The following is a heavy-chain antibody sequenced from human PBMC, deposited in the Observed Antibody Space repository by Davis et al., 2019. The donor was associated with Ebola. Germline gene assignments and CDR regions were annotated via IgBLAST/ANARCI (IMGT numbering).Heavy chain of an antibody. CDR3: ARDLPSTVTSPLWYYYYGMDV. Sequence: ASVKVSCKASGYTFTSYAMHWVRQAPGQRLEWMGWINAGNGNTKYSQKFQGRVTITRDTSASTAYMELSSLRSEDTAVYYCARDLPSTVTSPLWYYYYGMDVWGQGTTVTVSS. CDR2: INAGNGNT. V-gene: IGHV1-3*01. J-gene: IGHJ6*02. CDR1: GYTFTSYA. D-gene: IGHD4-17*01.